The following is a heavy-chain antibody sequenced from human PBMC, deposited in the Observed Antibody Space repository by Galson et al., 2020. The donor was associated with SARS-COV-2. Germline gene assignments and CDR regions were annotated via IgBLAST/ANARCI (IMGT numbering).Heavy chain of an antibody. J-gene: IGHJ5*02. Sequence: ASVKVSCKASGYTFTSYGISWVRQAPGQGLEWMGWISAYNGNTNYAQKLQGRVTMTTDTSTSTAYMELRNLRSDDTAVYYCARDIVVVPAALNNWFDPWGQGTLVTVSS. V-gene: IGHV1-18*04. D-gene: IGHD2-2*01. CDR2: ISAYNGNT. CDR3: ARDIVVVPAALNNWFDP. CDR1: GYTFTSYG.